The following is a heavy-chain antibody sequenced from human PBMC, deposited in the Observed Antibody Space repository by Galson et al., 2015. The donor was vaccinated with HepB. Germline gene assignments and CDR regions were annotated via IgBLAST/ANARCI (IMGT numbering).Heavy chain of an antibody. CDR3: ARDCYYDFWSGYSYYYYMDV. CDR1: GFTFSSYS. D-gene: IGHD3-3*01. CDR2: ISSSSSYI. Sequence: SLRLSCAASGFTFSSYSMNWVRQAPGKGLEWVSSISSSSSYIYYADSVKGRFTISGDNAKNSLYLQMNSLRAEDTAVYYCARDCYYDFWSGYSYYYYMDVWGKGTTVTVSS. V-gene: IGHV3-21*01. J-gene: IGHJ6*03.